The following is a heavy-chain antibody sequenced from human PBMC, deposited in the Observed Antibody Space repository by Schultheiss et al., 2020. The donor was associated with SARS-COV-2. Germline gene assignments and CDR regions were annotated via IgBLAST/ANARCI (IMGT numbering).Heavy chain of an antibody. CDR3: ARRPSTWYIGFDY. J-gene: IGHJ4*02. Sequence: GGSLRLSCKSSGYSFTSYWIGWVRQMPGKGLEWMGIIYPADSDTRYNPSFQGQVILSADRSTSTAYLQWSSLRASDTAMYYCARRPSTWYIGFDYWGQGTLVTVSS. V-gene: IGHV5-51*01. CDR2: IYPADSDT. D-gene: IGHD6-13*01. CDR1: GYSFTSYW.